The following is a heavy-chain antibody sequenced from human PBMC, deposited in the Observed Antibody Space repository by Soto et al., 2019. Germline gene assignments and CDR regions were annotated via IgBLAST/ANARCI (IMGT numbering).Heavy chain of an antibody. Sequence: SETLSLTCTVSGGSISGYYWSWIRQPPGKGLEWIGYIYYSGSSNYSPSLKSRVTMSVDTSKNQFSLKLSSVTAADTADYYCARQGRYGDYYFDHWGQGTPVTVSS. J-gene: IGHJ4*02. V-gene: IGHV4-59*08. CDR3: ARQGRYGDYYFDH. CDR2: IYYSGSS. CDR1: GGSISGYY. D-gene: IGHD4-17*01.